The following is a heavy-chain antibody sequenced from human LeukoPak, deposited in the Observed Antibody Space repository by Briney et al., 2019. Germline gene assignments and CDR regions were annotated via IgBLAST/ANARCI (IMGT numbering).Heavy chain of an antibody. Sequence: ASVKVSCKASGGSFTSYGFSWVRQAPGQGLEWMGKIIPIYGRANYGQKFQGRVTITTDESTSTAYMELSSLRSEDTAVYYCARGEVGATGFDPWGQGTLVTVSS. D-gene: IGHD1-26*01. CDR2: IIPIYGRA. CDR3: ARGEVGATGFDP. CDR1: GGSFTSYG. V-gene: IGHV1-69*05. J-gene: IGHJ5*02.